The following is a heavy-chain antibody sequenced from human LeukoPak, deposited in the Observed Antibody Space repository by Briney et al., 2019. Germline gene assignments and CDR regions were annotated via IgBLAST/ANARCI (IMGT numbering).Heavy chain of an antibody. CDR2: IYYSGST. CDR3: ARDKLGIAAAGGDY. D-gene: IGHD6-13*01. J-gene: IGHJ4*02. CDR1: GGSISSYY. V-gene: IGHV4-59*01. Sequence: SETLSLTCTVSGGSISSYYWCWIRQPPGKGLEWIGNIYYSGSTNYNPSLKSRVTISIDTSKNQFSLKLSSVTAADTAVYYCARDKLGIAAAGGDYWGQGTLVTVSS.